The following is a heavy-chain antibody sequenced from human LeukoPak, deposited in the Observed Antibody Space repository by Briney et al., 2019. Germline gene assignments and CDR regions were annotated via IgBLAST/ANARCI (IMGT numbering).Heavy chain of an antibody. Sequence: GGSLRLSCAASGFTFSSYWMSWVRQAPGKGLEWVANIKQDGSEKYYVDSVKGRFTISRDNAKNSLYLQMNSLRAEDTAVYYCARHGYYDILTGYKTPLDYWGQGTLVTVSS. CDR1: GFTFSSYW. J-gene: IGHJ4*02. D-gene: IGHD3-9*01. CDR3: ARHGYYDILTGYKTPLDY. V-gene: IGHV3-7*01. CDR2: IKQDGSEK.